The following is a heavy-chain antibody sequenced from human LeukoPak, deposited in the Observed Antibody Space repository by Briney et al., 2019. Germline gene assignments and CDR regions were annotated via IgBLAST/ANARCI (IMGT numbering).Heavy chain of an antibody. CDR1: GGSISSYY. V-gene: IGHV4-59*01. CDR3: ARLTGFWSGYREYMDV. J-gene: IGHJ6*03. CDR2: IYYSGST. Sequence: PSETLSLTCTVSGGSISSYYWSWIRQPPGKGLEWIGYIYYSGSTNYNPSLKSRVTISVDTSKNQFSLKLSSVTAADTAVYYCARLTGFWSGYREYMDVWGKGTTVTVSS. D-gene: IGHD3-3*01.